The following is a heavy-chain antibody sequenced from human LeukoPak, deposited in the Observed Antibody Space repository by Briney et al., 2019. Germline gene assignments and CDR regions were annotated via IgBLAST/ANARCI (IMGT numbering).Heavy chain of an antibody. V-gene: IGHV4-59*08. J-gene: IGHJ4*02. CDR2: IYYSGIT. CDR1: GGSISSFY. Sequence: SETLSLTCTVSGGSISSFYWSWIRQPPGKGLEWIGYIYYSGITNYNPSLKSRVTISVDTSKNQFSLNLSSVSATDTAVYYCVSPRGFSYGYFDYWGQGTLVTVSS. CDR3: VSPRGFSYGYFDY. D-gene: IGHD5-18*01.